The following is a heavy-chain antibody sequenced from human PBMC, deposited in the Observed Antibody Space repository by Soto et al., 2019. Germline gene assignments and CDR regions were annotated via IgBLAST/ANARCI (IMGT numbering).Heavy chain of an antibody. V-gene: IGHV5-51*01. CDR1: GHSFITHW. Sequence: GESLKISCKGSGHSFITHWNAWVRQMPGKGPEWMGTIYPGDSGTKYNPSFQGQVTISADKSISTAYLQWNNLKASDTAMYYCATDSSSGYFDYWGQGTLVTVSS. CDR3: ATDSSSGYFDY. CDR2: IYPGDSGT. D-gene: IGHD6-6*01. J-gene: IGHJ4*02.